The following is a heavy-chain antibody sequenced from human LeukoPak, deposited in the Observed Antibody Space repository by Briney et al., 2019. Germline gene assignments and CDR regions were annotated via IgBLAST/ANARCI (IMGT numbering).Heavy chain of an antibody. Sequence: GASVKVSCKASGYTFTSYAISWVRQAPGQGLEWMGWINAYNGNTNYAQKLQGRVTMTTDTSTSTAYMELRSLRSDDTAVYYCARGGPSYGDYGLNWFDPWGQGTLVTVSS. J-gene: IGHJ5*02. D-gene: IGHD4-17*01. CDR3: ARGGPSYGDYGLNWFDP. V-gene: IGHV1-18*01. CDR1: GYTFTSYA. CDR2: INAYNGNT.